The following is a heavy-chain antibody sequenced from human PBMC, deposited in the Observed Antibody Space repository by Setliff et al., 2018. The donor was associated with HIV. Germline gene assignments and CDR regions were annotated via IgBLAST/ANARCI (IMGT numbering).Heavy chain of an antibody. Sequence: PSETLSLTCNVSGSSMRNYYWSWIRQSAGKGMEWIGRIYASGSTNYNFSLKSRVTMSVDTTKNQLTLKLSSVTAADTAVYYCARDSYAVAYYYTDVWGEGTTVTVSS. CDR3: ARDSYAVAYYYTDV. V-gene: IGHV4-4*07. CDR2: IYASGST. J-gene: IGHJ6*03. D-gene: IGHD2-8*01. CDR1: GSSMRNYY.